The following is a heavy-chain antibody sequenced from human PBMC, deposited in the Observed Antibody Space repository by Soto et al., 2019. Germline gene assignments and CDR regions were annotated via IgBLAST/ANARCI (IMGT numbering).Heavy chain of an antibody. CDR2: IWYDASNK. Sequence: VQLVESGGGVAQPGRSLRLSCAASGFTFRTYGMYWVRQAPGKGLEWVAVIWYDASNKYYADSVKGRVNISRDKSENTLYLQMNSLRAEDTAVYYCARGRVDGGELDLWSQGNLVTVSS. V-gene: IGHV3-33*01. CDR3: ARGRVDGGELDL. D-gene: IGHD1-26*01. CDR1: GFTFRTYG. J-gene: IGHJ4*02.